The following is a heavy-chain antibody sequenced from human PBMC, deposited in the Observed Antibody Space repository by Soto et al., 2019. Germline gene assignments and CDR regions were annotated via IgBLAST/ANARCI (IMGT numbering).Heavy chain of an antibody. CDR2: IYHSGST. V-gene: IGHV4-30-2*01. CDR3: ARTYYYGSGSYSGMDY. J-gene: IGHJ4*02. CDR1: GGSISSGGYS. Sequence: PSETLSLTCAVSGGSISSGGYSWSWIRQPPGKGLEWIGYIYHSGSTYYNPSLKSRVTISVDTSKNQFSLKLSSVIAADTALYYCARTYYYGSGSYSGMDYWGQGTLVTVSS. D-gene: IGHD3-10*01.